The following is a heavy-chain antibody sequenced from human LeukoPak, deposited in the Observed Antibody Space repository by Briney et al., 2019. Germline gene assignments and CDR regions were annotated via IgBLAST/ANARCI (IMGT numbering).Heavy chain of an antibody. Sequence: GGSLRLSCAASGFTFSSYAMSWVRQAPGKGLVWVSRINSDGSSPNYADSVKGRFTISRDNAKNTLYLQMNGLRAEDTAVYYCARGWNYALDYWGQGTLVTVSS. CDR2: INSDGSSP. V-gene: IGHV3-74*01. CDR3: ARGWNYALDY. D-gene: IGHD1-7*01. J-gene: IGHJ4*02. CDR1: GFTFSSYA.